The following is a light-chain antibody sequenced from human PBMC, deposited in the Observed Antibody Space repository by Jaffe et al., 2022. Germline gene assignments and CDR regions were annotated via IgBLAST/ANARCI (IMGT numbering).Light chain of an antibody. CDR3: QQRANWPT. J-gene: IGKJ2*01. CDR1: QSVSSS. V-gene: IGKV3-11*01. CDR2: DAS. Sequence: EIVLTQSPATLSLSPGERATLSCRASQSVSSSLAWYQQKLGQAPRLLIYDASNRATGIPARFSGSGSGTDFTLTISSLEPEDFAVYYCQQRANWPTFGQGTKLEIK.